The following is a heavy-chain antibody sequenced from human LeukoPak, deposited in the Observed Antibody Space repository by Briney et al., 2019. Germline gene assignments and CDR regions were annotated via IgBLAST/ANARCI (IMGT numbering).Heavy chain of an antibody. CDR3: ARGRSSSVFDY. D-gene: IGHD6-6*01. Sequence: KSSQTLSLTCAVSGGSISSGGYSWSWIRQPPGKGLEWIGYIYHSGSTYYNPSLKSRVTTSVDGSKNQFSLKPSSVTAADTAVYYCARGRSSSVFDYWGQGTLDTVSS. V-gene: IGHV4-30-2*01. CDR2: IYHSGST. J-gene: IGHJ4*02. CDR1: GGSISSGGYS.